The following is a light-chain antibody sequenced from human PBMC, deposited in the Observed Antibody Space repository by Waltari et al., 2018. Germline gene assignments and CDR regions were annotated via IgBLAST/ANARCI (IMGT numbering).Light chain of an antibody. CDR3: SSYTSTSTVL. CDR1: RSDVADYNY. J-gene: IGLJ2*01. V-gene: IGLV2-14*01. CDR2: EVT. Sequence: QSALTQPASVSGSPGQSFIISCTGTRSDVADYNYVSWYQQHPGKAPKLMIYEVTNRPSGVSNRFSGSKSGNTASLTISGLQAEDEADYYCSSYTSTSTVLFGGGTKLTVL.